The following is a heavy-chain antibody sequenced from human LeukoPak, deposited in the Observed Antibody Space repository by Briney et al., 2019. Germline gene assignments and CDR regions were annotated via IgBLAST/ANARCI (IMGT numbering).Heavy chain of an antibody. CDR3: ARVDLYYGSGSRSFDF. D-gene: IGHD3-10*01. V-gene: IGHV1-18*01. J-gene: IGHJ4*02. Sequence: ASVKVSCKASGYNFNNYGITWVRQVPGQGLEWLGWISVYNDNTIYAQRFQDRVTMTADTSTTTAYMELRSLTSVDTAVYYCARVDLYYGSGSRSFDFWGQGTLVTVSS. CDR2: ISVYNDNT. CDR1: GYNFNNYG.